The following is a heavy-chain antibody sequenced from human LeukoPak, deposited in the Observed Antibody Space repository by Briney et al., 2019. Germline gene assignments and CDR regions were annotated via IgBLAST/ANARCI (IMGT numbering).Heavy chain of an antibody. Sequence: ASVTVSYMPSVYAFHSYALTWVRQAPGQGLEWMGWVSPYTGHTEYAQTFQGRVTMTADTSTTTSYLELRSLRSGDTAMYFCARESDYGGNYYCLDSWGQGTLVTVSS. J-gene: IGHJ5*01. CDR2: VSPYTGHT. V-gene: IGHV1-18*04. D-gene: IGHD4-23*01. CDR1: VYAFHSYA. CDR3: ARESDYGGNYYCLDS.